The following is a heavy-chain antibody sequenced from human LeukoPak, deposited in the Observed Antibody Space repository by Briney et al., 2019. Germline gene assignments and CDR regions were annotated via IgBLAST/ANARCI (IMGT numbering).Heavy chain of an antibody. CDR3: ARQSISGSSLSYFDY. V-gene: IGHV4-59*01. D-gene: IGHD3-22*01. J-gene: IGHJ4*02. Sequence: SETLSLTCTVSGGSISSYYWSWIRQPPGKGLEWIGYIYYSGSTNYNPSLKSRVTISVDTSKNQCSLKLSSVTAADTAVYYCARQSISGSSLSYFDYWGQGILVNVSS. CDR2: IYYSGST. CDR1: GGSISSYY.